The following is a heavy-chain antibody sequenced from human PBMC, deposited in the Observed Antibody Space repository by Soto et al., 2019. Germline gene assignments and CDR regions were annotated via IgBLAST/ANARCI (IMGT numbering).Heavy chain of an antibody. D-gene: IGHD3-3*02. V-gene: IGHV4-39*01. CDR1: GDSISSINSH. CDR2: VYYGGAIFYSGNI. J-gene: IGHJ3*02. Sequence: PSETLSLTCTVSGDSISSINSHWGWTRQPPGKGLEYIWSVYYGGAIFYSGNIYYNPSLKSRVTISVDTSKNQFSLRLSSVTAADTGVYYCVRYDRINMKPYSPEGFHIWGQGTMVTVS. CDR3: VRYDRINMKPYSPEGFHI.